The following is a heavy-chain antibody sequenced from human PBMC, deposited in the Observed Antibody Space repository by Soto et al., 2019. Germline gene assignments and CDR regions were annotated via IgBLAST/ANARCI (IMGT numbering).Heavy chain of an antibody. Sequence: QVQLQQWGAGLLKPSETLSLTYAVYGGSFSGYYWSWIRQPPGKGLEWIGEINHSGTTNYNPSLKSRVTISVDTSKNQFSLKLNSVTAADTAVFYCARVTRGDYLLTFSLRGMDVWGQGTTVTVSS. CDR2: INHSGTT. CDR1: GGSFSGYY. V-gene: IGHV4-34*02. J-gene: IGHJ6*02. CDR3: ARVTRGDYLLTFSLRGMDV. D-gene: IGHD4-17*01.